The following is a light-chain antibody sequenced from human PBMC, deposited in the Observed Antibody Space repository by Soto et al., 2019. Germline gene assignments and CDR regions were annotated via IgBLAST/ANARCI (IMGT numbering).Light chain of an antibody. Sequence: QSALTQPPSASGSPGQSVTISCTGTSSDIGGYNSVSWYQQHPGKAPRLMIYEVNKRPSGVPDRFSGSKSGYTASLTISGLQAEDEADYYCCSCVSGSPFDVLFGGGTQLTVL. CDR1: SSDIGGYNS. CDR2: EVN. J-gene: IGLJ3*02. V-gene: IGLV2-8*01. CDR3: CSCVSGSPFDVL.